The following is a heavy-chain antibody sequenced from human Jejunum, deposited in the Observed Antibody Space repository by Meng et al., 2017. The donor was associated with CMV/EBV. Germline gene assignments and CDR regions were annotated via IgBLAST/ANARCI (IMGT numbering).Heavy chain of an antibody. J-gene: IGHJ4*02. V-gene: IGHV3-23*01. Sequence: YGMHWVRQAPGKGLEWVSAISGSGGSTYYADSVKGRFTISRDNSKNTLYLQMNSLRAEDTAVYYCAKIQWFGELGYYYFDYWGQGTLVTVSS. CDR3: AKIQWFGELGYYYFDY. D-gene: IGHD3-10*01. CDR2: ISGSGGST. CDR1: YG.